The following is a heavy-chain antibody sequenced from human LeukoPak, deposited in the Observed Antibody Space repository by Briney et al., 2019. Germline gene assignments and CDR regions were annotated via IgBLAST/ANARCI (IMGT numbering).Heavy chain of an antibody. CDR3: ARDMVYYYDSSGYYFDY. V-gene: IGHV1-2*02. D-gene: IGHD3-22*01. CDR1: GYTFTGYY. J-gene: IGHJ4*02. CDR2: INPNSGGT. Sequence: ASVKVSCKASGYTFTGYYMHWVRQAPGQGLEWMGWINPNSGGTNYAQKFQGRVTMTRDTSISTAYMELSRLRSDDTAVYYCARDMVYYYDSSGYYFDYWGQGTLVTVSS.